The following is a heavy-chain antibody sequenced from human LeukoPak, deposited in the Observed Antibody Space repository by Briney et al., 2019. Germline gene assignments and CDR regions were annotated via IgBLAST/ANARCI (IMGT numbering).Heavy chain of an antibody. V-gene: IGHV1-2*02. CDR3: ARDRHYYDSSGYWEGVDAFDI. J-gene: IGHJ3*02. Sequence: ASVKVSCKASGYTFTGYYIHWVRQAPGQGLEWMGWINPNSGGTNYAQKLQGRVTMTTDTSTSAAYMELRSLRSDDTAVYYCARDRHYYDSSGYWEGVDAFDIWGQGTMVTVSS. CDR2: INPNSGGT. CDR1: GYTFTGYY. D-gene: IGHD3-22*01.